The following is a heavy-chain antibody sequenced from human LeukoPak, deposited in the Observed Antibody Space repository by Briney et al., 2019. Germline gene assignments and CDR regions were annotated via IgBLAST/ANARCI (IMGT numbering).Heavy chain of an antibody. CDR2: IYHSGST. J-gene: IGHJ4*02. CDR1: GGSISSGGYY. CDR3: GIRTMLLAPYYFDY. V-gene: IGHV4-30-2*01. Sequence: KSSETLSLTCTVPGGSISSGGYYWSWIRQPPGKGLEWIGYIYHSGSTYYNPSLKSRVTISVDRSKNQFSLKLSSVTAADTAVYYCGIRTMLLAPYYFDYWGQGTLVTVSS. D-gene: IGHD1-14*01.